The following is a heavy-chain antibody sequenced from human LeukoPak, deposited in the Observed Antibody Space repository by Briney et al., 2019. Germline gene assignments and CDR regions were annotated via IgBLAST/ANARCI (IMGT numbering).Heavy chain of an antibody. Sequence: SQTLSLTCTVSGGSISSGSYYWSWIRQPAGKGLEWIGRIYTSGSTNYNPSLKSRVTISVDTSKNQFSLKLSSVTAADTAVYYCAREGPGRGVIGNIDYWGQGTLVTVSS. CDR1: GGSISSGSYY. CDR2: IYTSGST. CDR3: AREGPGRGVIGNIDY. J-gene: IGHJ4*02. V-gene: IGHV4-61*02. D-gene: IGHD3-10*01.